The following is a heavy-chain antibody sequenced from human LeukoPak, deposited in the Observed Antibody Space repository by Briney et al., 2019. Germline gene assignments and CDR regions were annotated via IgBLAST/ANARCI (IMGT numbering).Heavy chain of an antibody. D-gene: IGHD3-22*01. CDR3: AKDRQYYYDSSTNAFDI. Sequence: GGSLRLSCAASGFTFSSYWMSWVRQAPGKGLEWVANIKQDGSEKYYVDSVKGRFTISRDNSKNTLYLQMNSLRAEDTAVDYCAKDRQYYYDSSTNAFDIWGQGTMVTVSS. CDR1: GFTFSSYW. J-gene: IGHJ3*02. CDR2: IKQDGSEK. V-gene: IGHV3-7*01.